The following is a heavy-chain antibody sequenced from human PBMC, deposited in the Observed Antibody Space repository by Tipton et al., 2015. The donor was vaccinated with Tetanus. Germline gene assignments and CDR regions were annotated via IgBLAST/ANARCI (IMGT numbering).Heavy chain of an antibody. J-gene: IGHJ4*02. V-gene: IGHV6-1*01. CDR3: ARASVMVRGIINPYDY. CDR1: GDSVSSDSAS. D-gene: IGHD3-10*01. Sequence: GLVKPSQTLSLTCAISGDSVSSDSASWNWIRQSPSRGLEWLGQTFYRSRWLNDYAVSGKSRIIVNADTSKNQFSLHLNSVTPEDTAVYYCARASVMVRGIINPYDYWGQGTLVTVSS. CDR2: TFYRSRWLN.